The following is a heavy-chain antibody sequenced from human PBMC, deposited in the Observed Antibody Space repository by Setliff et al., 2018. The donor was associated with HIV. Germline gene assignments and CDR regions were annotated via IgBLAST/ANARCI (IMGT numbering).Heavy chain of an antibody. J-gene: IGHJ4*02. CDR3: ARTRGYTYGYIDS. V-gene: IGHV4-39*01. CDR2: IYYSGST. D-gene: IGHD5-18*01. CDR1: GDSTSSSSSY. Sequence: SETLSLTRTVSGDSTSSSSSYWGWIRQPPGKGLEWIGSIYYSGSTYYNPSLKSRVTISVDTSKNQFSLKLNSVTAADTAVYYCARTRGYTYGYIDSWAQGTLVTVSS.